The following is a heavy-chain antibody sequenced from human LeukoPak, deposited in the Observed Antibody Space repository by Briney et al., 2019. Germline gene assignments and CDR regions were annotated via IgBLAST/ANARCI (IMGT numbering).Heavy chain of an antibody. V-gene: IGHV1-18*01. Sequence: GTSVKVSCKASGYTFSNYGITWVRQAPGQGLEWMGTISGHNGDVNYAPKFQGRVTMTTDTSTTTAYMELRRLRFDDTAVYYCARYNSLLRGVTTSDYWGQGTLVTVSS. D-gene: IGHD3-10*01. CDR2: ISGHNGDV. J-gene: IGHJ4*02. CDR3: ARYNSLLRGVTTSDY. CDR1: GYTFSNYG.